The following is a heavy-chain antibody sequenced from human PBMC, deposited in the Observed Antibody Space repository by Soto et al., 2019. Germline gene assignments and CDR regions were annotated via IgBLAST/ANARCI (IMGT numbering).Heavy chain of an antibody. V-gene: IGHV3-7*01. CDR3: GTDRWGGAFDM. J-gene: IGHJ3*02. D-gene: IGHD3-10*01. CDR2: IKEDGSVK. Sequence: GGSLRLSCAAIGFSLRSDWMAWVRQIPGKGLEFVANIKEDGSVKNYVDSVRGRFSISRDNDKNSLYLQMNSLRAEDTAVYYCGTDRWGGAFDMWGQGTTVTVSS. CDR1: GFSLRSDW.